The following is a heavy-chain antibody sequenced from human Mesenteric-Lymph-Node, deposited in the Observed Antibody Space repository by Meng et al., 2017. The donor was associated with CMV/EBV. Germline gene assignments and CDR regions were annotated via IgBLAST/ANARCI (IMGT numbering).Heavy chain of an antibody. D-gene: IGHD1-26*01. J-gene: IGHJ4*02. CDR1: GYTFTGYY. V-gene: IGHV1-2*02. CDR2: VNPNTGGT. Sequence: SVKVSCKASGYTFTGYYIHWVRQAPGQGLEYMGWVNPNTGGTNYAQRFQGRVTMTRESSISTAYMELNRLTSDDTAVYYCASISGSYYGYWGQGTLVTVSS. CDR3: ASISGSYYGY.